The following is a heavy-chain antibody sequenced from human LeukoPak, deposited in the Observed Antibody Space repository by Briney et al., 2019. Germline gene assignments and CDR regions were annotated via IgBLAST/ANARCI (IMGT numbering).Heavy chain of an antibody. CDR2: IGWNSDNI. J-gene: IGHJ3*02. CDR1: GFTFDDYA. D-gene: IGHD2-15*01. V-gene: IGHV3-9*03. Sequence: SLRLSCAASGFTFDDYAMHWVRQAPGKGLEWVSGIGWNSDNIGYADSVKGRFTISRDNAKNSLYLQMNSLRAEDMALYYCAKEYCSGSSCYRGAFDIWGQGTMVTVSS. CDR3: AKEYCSGSSCYRGAFDI.